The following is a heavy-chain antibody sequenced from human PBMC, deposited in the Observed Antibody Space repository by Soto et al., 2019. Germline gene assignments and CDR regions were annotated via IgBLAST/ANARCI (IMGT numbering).Heavy chain of an antibody. J-gene: IGHJ5*02. Sequence: EVHLLESGGGLVQPGGSLRLSCSASGFTFRSYAMSWVSQAPGKGLEWVSGISGGGRDTYYSDSVRGRFTISRDNSKNTLYLQMNSLRVEDSAVYFCAKDDSLEWFFPLDAWGQGTLVTVSS. CDR1: GFTFRSYA. CDR2: ISGGGRDT. CDR3: AKDDSLEWFFPLDA. D-gene: IGHD3-3*01. V-gene: IGHV3-23*01.